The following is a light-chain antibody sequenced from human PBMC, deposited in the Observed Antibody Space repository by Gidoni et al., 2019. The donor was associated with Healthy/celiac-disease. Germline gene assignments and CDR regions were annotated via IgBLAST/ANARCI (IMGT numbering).Light chain of an antibody. V-gene: IGKV3-15*01. CDR3: KQDNKWPKT. J-gene: IGKJ1*01. Sequence: ELVMTHSPATLSVSPGERATLPCSASQSVSSNLAWYQQQPGQAPRLLIYGASTRATGIPARFSGSGSGTEFTLTISSLQSEDVAVYYCKQDNKWPKTFGQGTQVEIK. CDR1: QSVSSN. CDR2: GAS.